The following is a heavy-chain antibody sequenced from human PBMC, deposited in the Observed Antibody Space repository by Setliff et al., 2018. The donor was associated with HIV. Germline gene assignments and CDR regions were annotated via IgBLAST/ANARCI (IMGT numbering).Heavy chain of an antibody. CDR3: ARTSIVVAGNDY. V-gene: IGHV3-48*04. CDR1: GFTFSRSD. Sequence: GGSLRLSCAASGFTFSRSDMSWVRQAPGKGLEWVSYISTGSDATYYAGSVKGRFTISRDNPKNSLYLQMNSLRVEETAVYYCARTSIVVAGNDYWGQGTLVTVSS. J-gene: IGHJ4*02. D-gene: IGHD6-19*01. CDR2: ISTGSDAT.